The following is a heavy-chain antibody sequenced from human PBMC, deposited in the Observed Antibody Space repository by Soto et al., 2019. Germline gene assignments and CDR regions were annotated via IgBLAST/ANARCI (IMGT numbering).Heavy chain of an antibody. D-gene: IGHD3-22*01. CDR1: GGSISSSSYY. CDR3: ARRLYYDSSGFGGGGMDV. CDR2: IYYSGST. V-gene: IGHV4-39*01. J-gene: IGHJ6*02. Sequence: TSETLSLTCTVSGGSISSSSYYWGWIRQPPGKGLEWIGSIYYSGSTYYNPSLKSRVTISVDTSKNQFSLKLSSVTAADTAVYYCARRLYYDSSGFGGGGMDVWGQGTTVTVSS.